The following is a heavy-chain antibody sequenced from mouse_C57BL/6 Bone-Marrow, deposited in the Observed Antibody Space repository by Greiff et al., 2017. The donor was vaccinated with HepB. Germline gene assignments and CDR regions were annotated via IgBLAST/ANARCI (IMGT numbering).Heavy chain of an antibody. J-gene: IGHJ2*01. V-gene: IGHV1-64*01. Sequence: VQLQQPGAELVKPGASVKLSCKASGYTFTSYWMHWVKQRPGQGLEWIGMIHPNSGSTNYNAKFKSKATLTVNKSSSTAYMQLSSLTSEDSAVYYRARDLAGHDWGQGTTLTVSS. CDR2: IHPNSGST. D-gene: IGHD4-1*01. CDR1: GYTFTSYW. CDR3: ARDLAGHD.